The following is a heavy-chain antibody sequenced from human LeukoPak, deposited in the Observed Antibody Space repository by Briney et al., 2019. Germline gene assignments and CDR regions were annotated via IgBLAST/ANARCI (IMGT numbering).Heavy chain of an antibody. D-gene: IGHD3-3*01. Sequence: GGSLRLSCEASGFTFDYYAMHWVRHVPGRGPEWVSGISWNSGSIGYADSVKGRFTISRDNAKNSLYLQMNSLRVEDTALYYCAKDKDFWSGPDSAVFDIWGQGAMVTVSS. CDR2: ISWNSGSI. J-gene: IGHJ3*02. CDR1: GFTFDYYA. V-gene: IGHV3-9*01. CDR3: AKDKDFWSGPDSAVFDI.